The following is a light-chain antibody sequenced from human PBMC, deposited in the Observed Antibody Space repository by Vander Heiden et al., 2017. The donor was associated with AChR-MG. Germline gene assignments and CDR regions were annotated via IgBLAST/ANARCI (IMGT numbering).Light chain of an antibody. Sequence: SYVLTQSPSVSVAPGGTAKSTCGGNYIGSKSVHWYQQKPGQSPVLVVYDDSDRPSGIPERFSGSNSGNTATLTISGVEAGDEADYYCQVWDSTSGHVLFGGGTKLTVL. CDR3: QVWDSTSGHVL. J-gene: IGLJ2*01. CDR1: YIGSKS. CDR2: DDS. V-gene: IGLV3-21*02.